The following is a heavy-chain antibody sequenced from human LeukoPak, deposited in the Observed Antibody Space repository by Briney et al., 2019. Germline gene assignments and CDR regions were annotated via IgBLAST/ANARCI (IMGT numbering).Heavy chain of an antibody. V-gene: IGHV3-49*03. CDR1: GFTFGDYA. Sequence: GGSLRLSCTASGFTFGDYAMSWFRQAPGKGLEWVGFIRSKAYGGTTEYAASVKGRFTISRDDSKSFAYLQMNSLKTEDTAVYYCTRDWGSTYVDYWGQGTLVTVSS. CDR2: IRSKAYGGTT. CDR3: TRDWGSTYVDY. D-gene: IGHD3-16*01. J-gene: IGHJ4*02.